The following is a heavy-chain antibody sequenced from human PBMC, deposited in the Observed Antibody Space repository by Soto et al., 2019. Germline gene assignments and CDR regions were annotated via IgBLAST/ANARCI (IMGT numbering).Heavy chain of an antibody. CDR1: GYLFTSSD. CDR3: TRWRTMITFGGGIMIDY. Sequence: QVQLVQSGAEVKKPGASVKVSCKASGYLFTSSDINWVRQATGQGLEWMGWLNPTTGNTGYAQNFQGRVTMTGNTTISTAYMELSSLKSEETAIYYCTRWRTMITFGGGIMIDYWGQGSLVTVSS. V-gene: IGHV1-8*01. CDR2: LNPTTGNT. J-gene: IGHJ4*02. D-gene: IGHD3-16*01.